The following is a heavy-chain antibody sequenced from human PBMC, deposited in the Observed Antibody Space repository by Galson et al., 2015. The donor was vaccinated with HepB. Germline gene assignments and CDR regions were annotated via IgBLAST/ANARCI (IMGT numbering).Heavy chain of an antibody. CDR1: GFTFSSYA. CDR2: ISGSGGST. J-gene: IGHJ4*02. CDR3: AKVGGRRFLGPSDY. V-gene: IGHV3-23*01. Sequence: SLRLSCAASGFTFSSYAMSWVRQAPGKGLEWVSAISGSGGSTYYADSVKGRFTISRDNSKNTLYLQMNSLRAEDTAVYYCAKVGGRRFLGPSDYWGQGTLVTVSS. D-gene: IGHD3-3*01.